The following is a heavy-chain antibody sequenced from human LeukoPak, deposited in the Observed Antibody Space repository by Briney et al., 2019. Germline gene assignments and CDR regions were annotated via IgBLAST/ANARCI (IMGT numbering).Heavy chain of an antibody. CDR3: ARDVGYCSSTSCPRAYYFDY. CDR2: IKEDGSEK. J-gene: IGHJ4*02. CDR1: GFNFSTYW. Sequence: GGSLRLSCVASGFNFSTYWMNWVRQAPGKGLEWVANIKEDGSEKYYVDSVKGRFTISRDNAKYSLYLQMNSLRAEDTAVYYCARDVGYCSSTSCPRAYYFDYWGQGTLVTVSS. V-gene: IGHV3-7*01. D-gene: IGHD2-2*01.